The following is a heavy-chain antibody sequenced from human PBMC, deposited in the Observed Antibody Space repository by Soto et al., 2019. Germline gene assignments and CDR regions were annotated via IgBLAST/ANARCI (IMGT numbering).Heavy chain of an antibody. Sequence: PGGSLRLSCAASGFICSSYDMSWVRQAPGKGLEWVSTILVGGSTHYEDSVKGRFNISRDTSRNTVYLQMNSLTAGDTAMYYCAKATATGGGAFDICGQGTMVTVSS. CDR3: AKATATGGGAFDI. CDR2: ILVGGST. D-gene: IGHD2-8*02. V-gene: IGHV3-23*01. CDR1: GFICSSYD. J-gene: IGHJ3*02.